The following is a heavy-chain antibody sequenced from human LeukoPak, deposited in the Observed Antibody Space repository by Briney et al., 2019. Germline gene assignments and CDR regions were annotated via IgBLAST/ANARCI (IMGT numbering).Heavy chain of an antibody. CDR1: GGSISRYY. CDR3: ARVSRVSYYDSSGNFDY. J-gene: IGHJ4*02. D-gene: IGHD3-22*01. V-gene: IGHV4-59*01. Sequence: SETLSLTCTVSGGSISRYYWSWIRQPPGNRLEWIGYIYYSGSTNYNPSLKSRVTISVDTSKNQFSLKLSSVTAADTAVYYCARVSRVSYYDSSGNFDYWGQGTLVTVSS. CDR2: IYYSGST.